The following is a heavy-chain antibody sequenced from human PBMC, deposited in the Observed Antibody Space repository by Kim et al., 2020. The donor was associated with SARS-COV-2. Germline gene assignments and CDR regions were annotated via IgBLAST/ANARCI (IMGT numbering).Heavy chain of an antibody. Sequence: SETLSLTCAVYGGSFSGYYWSWIRQPPGKGLEWIGEINHSGSTNYNPSLKSRVTISVDTSKNQFSLKLSSVTAADTAVYYCARGPSRNYSIPQNDYWGLG. CDR1: GGSFSGYY. D-gene: IGHD4-4*01. CDR3: ARGPSRNYSIPQNDY. J-gene: IGHJ4*02. V-gene: IGHV4-34*01. CDR2: INHSGST.